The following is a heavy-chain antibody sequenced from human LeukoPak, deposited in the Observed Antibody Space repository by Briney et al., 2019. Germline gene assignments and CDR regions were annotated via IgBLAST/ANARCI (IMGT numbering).Heavy chain of an antibody. J-gene: IGHJ4*02. D-gene: IGHD5-18*01. V-gene: IGHV3-21*01. CDR3: ARGMGTAMVTPDY. CDR1: GFTFSSYS. CDR2: ISSSSSYI. Sequence: PGGSMRLSCAASGFTFSSYSMNWVRQAPGKGLEWVSSISSSSSYIYYADSVKGRFTISRDNAKNSLYLQMNSLRAEGTAVYYCARGMGTAMVTPDYWGQGTLVTVSS.